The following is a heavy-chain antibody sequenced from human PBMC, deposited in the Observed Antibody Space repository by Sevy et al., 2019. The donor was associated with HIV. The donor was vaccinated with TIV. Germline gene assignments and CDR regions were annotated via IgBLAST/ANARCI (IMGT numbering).Heavy chain of an antibody. D-gene: IGHD5-18*01. CDR1: GFTVSSNY. J-gene: IGHJ6*02. Sequence: GGSLRLSCAASGFTVSSNYMSWVRQAPGKGLEWVSVIYSGGSTYYAYSVKGRFTISRDNSKNTLYLQMNSLRAEDTAVYYCASEGPGSYGYFGDYYYYYGMDVWGQGTTVTVSS. CDR2: IYSGGST. CDR3: ASEGPGSYGYFGDYYYYYGMDV. V-gene: IGHV3-53*01.